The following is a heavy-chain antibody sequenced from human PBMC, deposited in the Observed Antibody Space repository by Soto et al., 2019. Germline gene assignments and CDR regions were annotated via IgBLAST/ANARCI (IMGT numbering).Heavy chain of an antibody. J-gene: IGHJ6*02. CDR2: FDPEDAEI. Sequence: ASVKVSCKVSGYTLTELSMHWVRQAPGKGLEWMGGFDPEDAEIIYAQKFQGRVTMTEDTSTDTAYMELSSPRSEHTAVYYCARTTMGVGGAYSMDDWRQGTPVTVSS. D-gene: IGHD5-18*01. CDR1: GYTLTELS. V-gene: IGHV1-24*01. CDR3: ARTTMGVGGAYSMDD.